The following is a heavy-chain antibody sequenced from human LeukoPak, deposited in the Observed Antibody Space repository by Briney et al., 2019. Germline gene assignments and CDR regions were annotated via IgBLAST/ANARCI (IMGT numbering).Heavy chain of an antibody. D-gene: IGHD3-9*01. J-gene: IGHJ2*01. CDR2: ITGSSSDK. CDR1: GFTFGPYS. Sequence: GGSLRLSCAASGFTFGPYSMNWVRQAPGKGLEWVSSITGSSSDKYYADSVKGRFTISRDNAKNSLSLQMNSLRVEDTAMYYCARNHHDIVTGYSSPYWYFDLWGRGTLVAVSS. V-gene: IGHV3-21*01. CDR3: ARNHHDIVTGYSSPYWYFDL.